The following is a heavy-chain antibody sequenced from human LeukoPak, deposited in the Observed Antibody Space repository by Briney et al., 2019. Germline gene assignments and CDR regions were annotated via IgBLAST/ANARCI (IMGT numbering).Heavy chain of an antibody. CDR1: GFSFSSYG. Sequence: PGGSLRLSCAASGFSFSSYGMSWIRQAPGKGLEWISYISSSGSAIDYADSVKGRFTISRDNAKNSLYLQMNSLRAEDTAVYYCARCGWNGDWFDPWGQGTLVTVSS. D-gene: IGHD1-1*01. J-gene: IGHJ5*02. V-gene: IGHV3-48*04. CDR3: ARCGWNGDWFDP. CDR2: ISSSGSAI.